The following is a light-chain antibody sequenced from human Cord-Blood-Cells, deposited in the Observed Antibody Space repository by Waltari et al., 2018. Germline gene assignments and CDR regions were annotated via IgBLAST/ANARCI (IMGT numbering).Light chain of an antibody. J-gene: IGKJ1*01. CDR2: AAS. CDR3: QQSYSTPPGT. V-gene: IGKV1-39*01. Sequence: DIQMTQSPSSLSASVGDRVTITCRASQSISSYLNWYQQKPGKAPKLLIYAASSLQSGVPSRFSGSGSGTYFTLTISSLQPEDFATYYCQQSYSTPPGTFGQGTKVEIK. CDR1: QSISSY.